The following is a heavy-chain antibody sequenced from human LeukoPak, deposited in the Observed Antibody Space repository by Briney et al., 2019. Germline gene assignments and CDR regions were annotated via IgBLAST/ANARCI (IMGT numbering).Heavy chain of an antibody. V-gene: IGHV3-30-3*01. J-gene: IGHJ6*02. CDR2: ISYDGSNK. CDR3: AKDQSIASMDV. Sequence: GGSLRLSCAASGFTFSSYAMHWVRQAPGKGLEWVAVISYDGSNKYYADSVKGRFTISRDNSKNTLYLQMNSLRAEDTAVYYCAKDQSIASMDVWGQGTTVTVSS. CDR1: GFTFSSYA. D-gene: IGHD6-6*01.